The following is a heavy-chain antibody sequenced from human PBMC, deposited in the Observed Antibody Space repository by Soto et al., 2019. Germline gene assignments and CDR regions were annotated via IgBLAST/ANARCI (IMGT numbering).Heavy chain of an antibody. CDR2: INAGNGNT. Sequence: ASVKVSCKASGYTLTSYAMHWVRQAPGQRLEWMGWINAGNGNTKYSQKFQGRVTITRDTSASTAYMELSSLRSEDTAVYYCAREIIRSSGSPGWFDPWGQGTLVTVSS. J-gene: IGHJ5*02. CDR1: GYTLTSYA. V-gene: IGHV1-3*01. CDR3: AREIIRSSGSPGWFDP. D-gene: IGHD6-19*01.